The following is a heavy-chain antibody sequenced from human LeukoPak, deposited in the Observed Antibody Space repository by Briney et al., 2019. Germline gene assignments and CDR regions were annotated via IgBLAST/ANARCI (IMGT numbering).Heavy chain of an antibody. CDR1: GFTFSSYG. J-gene: IGHJ6*03. CDR3: AKDRGSSWYVDYYYMDV. D-gene: IGHD6-13*01. CDR2: IRYDGSNK. Sequence: PGGSLRLSCAASGFTFSSYGMHWVRQAPGKGLEWVAFIRYDGSNKYYADSVKGRFTTSRDNSKNTLYLQMNSLRAEDTAVYYCAKDRGSSWYVDYYYMDVWGKGTTVTVSS. V-gene: IGHV3-30*02.